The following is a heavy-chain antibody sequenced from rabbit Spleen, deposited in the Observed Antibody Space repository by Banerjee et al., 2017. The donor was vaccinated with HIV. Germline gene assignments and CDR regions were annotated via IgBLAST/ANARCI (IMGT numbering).Heavy chain of an antibody. V-gene: IGHV1S7*01. J-gene: IGHJ4*01. Sequence: QLKESGGGLVQPGGSLKLSCKAYGFTLSSYYMNWVRQAPGKGLEWIGYIDPVYGSTSYASWVNGRFTISSHNAQNTLYLQLNSLTAAHTATYFCARLVSNNLWGQGTLVTVS. D-gene: IGHD1-1*01. CDR2: IDPVYGST. CDR1: GFTLSSYY. CDR3: ARLVSNNL.